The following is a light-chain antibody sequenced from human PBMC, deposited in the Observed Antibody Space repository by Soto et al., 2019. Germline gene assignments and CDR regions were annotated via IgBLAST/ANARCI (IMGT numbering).Light chain of an antibody. Sequence: QPVRTQLASVSGAPGQSITISCTGTSRDVGGYKYVSWYQQHPGKAPKLMIYEVSNRPSAVSNRFSGTKSAHTASLTISGLQAEDEADYYCSSYTSSSSWVFGGGTKVTVL. V-gene: IGLV2-14*01. CDR1: SRDVGGYKY. CDR3: SSYTSSSSWV. CDR2: EVS. J-gene: IGLJ3*02.